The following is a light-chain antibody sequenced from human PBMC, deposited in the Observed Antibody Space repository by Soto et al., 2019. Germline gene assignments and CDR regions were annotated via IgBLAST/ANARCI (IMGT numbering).Light chain of an antibody. Sequence: QSALTQPASVSGSPGQSITISCTGTSSNVGTYNLVSWYQQHPGEAPKLIIYEGTKRPSGVSNRFSASKSGNTASLTISGLQAEDEADYHCCSYAGTSTWVFGGGTKLTVL. CDR2: EGT. CDR3: CSYAGTSTWV. V-gene: IGLV2-23*01. CDR1: SSNVGTYNL. J-gene: IGLJ3*02.